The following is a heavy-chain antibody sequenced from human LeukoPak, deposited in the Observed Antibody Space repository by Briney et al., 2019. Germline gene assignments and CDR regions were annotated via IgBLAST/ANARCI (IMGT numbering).Heavy chain of an antibody. Sequence: GGSLRLSCAASGFTFSSYGMHWVRQAPGKGLEWVAVIWYDGSNKYFADSVKGRFTISRDNSKNTLYLQMNSLRVEDTAVYYCARDLGSNSSGGHYYGMDVWGQGTTVTVSS. CDR2: IWYDGSNK. CDR1: GFTFSSYG. CDR3: ARDLGSNSSGGHYYGMDV. D-gene: IGHD6-6*01. J-gene: IGHJ6*02. V-gene: IGHV3-33*01.